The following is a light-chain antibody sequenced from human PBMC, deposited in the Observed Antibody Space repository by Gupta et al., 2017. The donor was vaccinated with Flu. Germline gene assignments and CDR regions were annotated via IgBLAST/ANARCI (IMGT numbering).Light chain of an antibody. Sequence: SITISCTGTSSDVGAYNYVSWYQQQPGKAPKLMIYEVSKRPSGVSHRLSGSKSGNTASLTISGRQAEDEADYYCSSDTISRTVIFGGGTKLTVL. J-gene: IGLJ2*01. CDR3: SSDTISRTVI. CDR1: SSDVGAYNY. V-gene: IGLV2-14*01. CDR2: EVS.